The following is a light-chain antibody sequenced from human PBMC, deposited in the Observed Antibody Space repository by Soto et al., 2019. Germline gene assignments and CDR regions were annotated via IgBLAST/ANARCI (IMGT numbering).Light chain of an antibody. Sequence: AIRMTQSPSSLSASTGDRVTITCRASQGIISYLAWYQQKPGEAPKLLIYAASTLHGGVPSRFSGSGSGTDFALTITSLQAEDFATYYCQQLRSYPSTFGGGTKVDI. V-gene: IGKV1-8*01. CDR3: QQLRSYPST. CDR2: AAS. CDR1: QGIISY. J-gene: IGKJ4*01.